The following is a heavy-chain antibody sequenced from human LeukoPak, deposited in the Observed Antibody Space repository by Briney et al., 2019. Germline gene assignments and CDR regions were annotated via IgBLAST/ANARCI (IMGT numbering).Heavy chain of an antibody. CDR1: GCTFSSYG. V-gene: IGHV3-33*01. D-gene: IGHD6-13*01. CDR2: IWYDGSNK. J-gene: IGHJ6*02. Sequence: GGSLRLSCAASGCTFSSYGMHWVRQAPGKGLEWVAVIWYDGSNKYYADSVKGRFTISRDNSKNTLYLQMNSLRAEDTAVYYCAREGRSSSWYYYGMDVWGQGTTVTVSS. CDR3: AREGRSSSWYYYGMDV.